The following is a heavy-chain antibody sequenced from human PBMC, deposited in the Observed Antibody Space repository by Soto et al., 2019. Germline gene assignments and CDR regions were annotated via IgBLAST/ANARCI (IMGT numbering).Heavy chain of an antibody. CDR2: IHYSGST. D-gene: IGHD4-17*01. Sequence: SETLSLTCDVSGGSISIGTDYWGWIRQPPGKGLEWIGNIHYSGSTNYNPSLKSRVTISVDTSKNQFSLKLSSVTAADTAVYYCAREESYGDFSIDYWGQGTLVTVSS. CDR1: GGSISIGTDY. V-gene: IGHV4-39*07. CDR3: AREESYGDFSIDY. J-gene: IGHJ4*02.